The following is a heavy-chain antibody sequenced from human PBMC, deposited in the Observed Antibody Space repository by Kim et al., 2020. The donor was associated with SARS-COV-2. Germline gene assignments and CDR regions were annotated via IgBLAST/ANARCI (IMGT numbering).Heavy chain of an antibody. J-gene: IGHJ4*02. Sequence: GGSLRLSCTASGFIFRNYWMMWVRQAPGKGLEWVANIKQRGIETYYGDSLRGRFTISRDDTRNSLFLHMNSLRAEDTAVYYCARDPDLEKSGVAEYWGQG. V-gene: IGHV3-7*03. CDR1: GFIFRNYW. CDR3: ARDPDLEKSGVAEY. CDR2: IKQRGIET. D-gene: IGHD3-3*01.